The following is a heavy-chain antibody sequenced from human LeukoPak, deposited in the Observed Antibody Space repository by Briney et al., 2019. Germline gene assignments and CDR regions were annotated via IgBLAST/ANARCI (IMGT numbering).Heavy chain of an antibody. CDR3: ARAVEPALGFDP. V-gene: IGHV4-31*03. D-gene: IGHD2-2*01. CDR1: GGSISSGGYY. Sequence: SETLSLTCTVSGGSISSGGYYWSWIRQHPGKGLEWLGYTYYTGSTYYSPSLKSRVTISLDTSNNQFSLKLNSVTAADTAVYYCARAVEPALGFDPWGQGTLATVSS. J-gene: IGHJ5*02. CDR2: TYYTGST.